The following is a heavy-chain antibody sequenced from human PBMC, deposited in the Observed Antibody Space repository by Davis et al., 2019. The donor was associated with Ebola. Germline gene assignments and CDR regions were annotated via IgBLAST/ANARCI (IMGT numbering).Heavy chain of an antibody. Sequence: PGGSLRLSCAASGFTFSSYGMHWVRQAPGKGLEWVAVISYDGSNKYYADSVKGRFTIPRDNSKNTLYLQMNSLRAEDTAVYYCAKAVGPYYYYGMDVWGQGTTVTVSS. CDR3: AKAVGPYYYYGMDV. D-gene: IGHD2-15*01. J-gene: IGHJ6*02. V-gene: IGHV3-30*18. CDR2: ISYDGSNK. CDR1: GFTFSSYG.